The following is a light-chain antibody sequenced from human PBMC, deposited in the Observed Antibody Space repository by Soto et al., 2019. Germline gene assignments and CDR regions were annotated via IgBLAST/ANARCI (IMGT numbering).Light chain of an antibody. J-gene: IGLJ2*01. CDR2: DVS. CDR1: SSDVGAYNY. CDR3: SSHTITNTLL. Sequence: QSALTQPASVSGSPGQSIAISCTGTSSDVGAYNYVSWYQQHPGKAPKLMIHDVSNRPSGISDRFSGSKSGNTASLTISGLQAEDEADYYCSSHTITNTLLFGGGTKLTVL. V-gene: IGLV2-14*03.